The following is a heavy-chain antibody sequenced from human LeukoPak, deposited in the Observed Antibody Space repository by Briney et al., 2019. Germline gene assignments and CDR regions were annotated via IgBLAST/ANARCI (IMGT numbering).Heavy chain of an antibody. J-gene: IGHJ4*02. CDR1: GGSISSYY. CDR3: ARTAPYYYGSGSPDY. CDR2: IYYSGST. Sequence: SETLSLTCTVSGGSISSYYWSWIRQPPGKGLEWIGYIYYSGSTNYNPSLKSRVTISVDTSKNQFSLKLSSVTAADTAVYYCARTAPYYYGSGSPDYWGQGTLVTVSS. D-gene: IGHD3-10*01. V-gene: IGHV4-59*01.